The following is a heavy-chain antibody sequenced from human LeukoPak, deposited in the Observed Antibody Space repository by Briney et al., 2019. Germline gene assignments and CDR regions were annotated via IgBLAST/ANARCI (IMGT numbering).Heavy chain of an antibody. Sequence: GASVKVSCRASGYTFTGYYMHWVRQAPGQGLEWMGWINPNSGGTNYAQKFQGRVTMTRDTSISTAYMELSRLRSDDTAVYYRARAEDSSGYTWYYFDYWGQEPWSPSPQ. CDR2: INPNSGGT. V-gene: IGHV1-2*02. CDR1: GYTFTGYY. CDR3: ARAEDSSGYTWYYFDY. J-gene: IGHJ4*01. D-gene: IGHD3-22*01.